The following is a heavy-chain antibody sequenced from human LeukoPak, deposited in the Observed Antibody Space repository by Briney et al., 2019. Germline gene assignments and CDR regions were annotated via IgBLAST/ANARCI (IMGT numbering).Heavy chain of an antibody. J-gene: IGHJ4*02. CDR1: GYTFTSYG. CDR2: ISAYNGNT. D-gene: IGHD3-22*01. Sequence: ASVKVSCKASGYTFTSYGITWVRQAPGQGVEWMGWISAYNGNTNCAQNLQGRVTMTTDTSTSTAYMELRSLRSDDTAVFYCATEDSSGYHHFDYWGQGTLVTVSS. CDR3: ATEDSSGYHHFDY. V-gene: IGHV1-18*01.